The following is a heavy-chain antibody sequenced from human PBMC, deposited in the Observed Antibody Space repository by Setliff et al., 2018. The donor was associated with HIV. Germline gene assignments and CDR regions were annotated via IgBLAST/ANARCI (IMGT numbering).Heavy chain of an antibody. CDR2: ISPNNGAA. CDR3: ARPRVFDSFDV. J-gene: IGHJ3*01. Sequence: GASVKVSCKAIGYMILGYKMNWVRQAPGQGLEWIGRISPNNGAAEYAPKFQGRVSMTLDTSISTAYLEIPRLTSDDAAVYFCARPRVFDSFDVWGQETKVTVSS. V-gene: IGHV1-2*06. CDR1: GYMILGYK. D-gene: IGHD6-6*01.